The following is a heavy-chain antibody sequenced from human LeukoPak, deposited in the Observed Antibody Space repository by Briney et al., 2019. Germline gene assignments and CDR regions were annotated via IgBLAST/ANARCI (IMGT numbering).Heavy chain of an antibody. CDR2: ISYDGSNK. Sequence: PGRSLRLSCAASGFTFSSYGMHWVRQAPGKGLEWVAVISYDGSNKYYADSVKGRFTISRDNSKNTLYLQMNSLRAEDTAVYYCARGQQLGTFDYWGQGTLVTVSS. D-gene: IGHD6-13*01. V-gene: IGHV3-30*03. CDR1: GFTFSSYG. CDR3: ARGQQLGTFDY. J-gene: IGHJ4*02.